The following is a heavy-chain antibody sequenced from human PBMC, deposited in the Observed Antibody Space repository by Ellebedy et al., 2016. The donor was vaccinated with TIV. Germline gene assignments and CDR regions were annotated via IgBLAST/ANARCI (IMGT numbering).Heavy chain of an antibody. J-gene: IGHJ4*02. Sequence: GESLKISCAASGFTFSSYSMNWVRQAPEKGLEWVSYISSGSSTIYYADSVKGRFTISRDNAKNSLYLQMNSLRAEDTAVYYCATLPPGSGSYYSGGGPDYWGQGTLVTVSS. D-gene: IGHD3-10*01. CDR3: ATLPPGSGSYYSGGGPDY. CDR2: ISSGSSTI. CDR1: GFTFSSYS. V-gene: IGHV3-48*04.